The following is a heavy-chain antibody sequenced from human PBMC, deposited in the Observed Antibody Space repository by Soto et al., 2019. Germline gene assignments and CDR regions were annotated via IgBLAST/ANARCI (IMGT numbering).Heavy chain of an antibody. CDR2: IYYSGST. CDR3: ARVSITIFGVVIIGDAFDI. Sequence: SETLSLTCTVSGGSISSGDYYWSWIRQPPGKGLEWIGYIYYSGSTYYNPSLKSRVTISVDTSKNQFSLKLSSVTAADTAVYYCARVSITIFGVVIIGDAFDIWSQGTMVTVSS. CDR1: GGSISSGDYY. D-gene: IGHD3-3*01. V-gene: IGHV4-30-4*01. J-gene: IGHJ3*02.